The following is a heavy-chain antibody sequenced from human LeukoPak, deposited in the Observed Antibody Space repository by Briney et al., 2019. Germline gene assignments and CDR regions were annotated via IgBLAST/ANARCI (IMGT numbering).Heavy chain of an antibody. J-gene: IGHJ4*02. CDR1: GFTFSSYS. CDR3: AGDYGDRSIV. D-gene: IGHD4-17*01. V-gene: IGHV3-48*01. Sequence: GGSLRLSCAASGFTFSSYSMNWVRQAPGKGLEWISYIRSSGSTTLYADSVEGRFTISRDNSKNTLYLQMNSLRAEDTAVYYCAGDYGDRSIVWGQGTLVTVSS. CDR2: IRSSGSTT.